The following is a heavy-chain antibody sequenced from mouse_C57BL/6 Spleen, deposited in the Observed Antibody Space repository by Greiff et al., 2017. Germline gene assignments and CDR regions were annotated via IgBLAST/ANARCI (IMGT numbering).Heavy chain of an antibody. CDR2: IDPETGGT. J-gene: IGHJ2*01. D-gene: IGHD2-3*01. CDR3: TRWNYDGYF. Sequence: QVQLKESGAELVRPGASVTLSCKASGYTFTDYEMHWVKQTPVHGLEWIGAIDPETGGTAYNQKFKGKAILTADKSSSTAYMELRSLTSEDSAVYYCTRWNYDGYFWGQGTTLTVSS. V-gene: IGHV1-15*01. CDR1: GYTFTDYE.